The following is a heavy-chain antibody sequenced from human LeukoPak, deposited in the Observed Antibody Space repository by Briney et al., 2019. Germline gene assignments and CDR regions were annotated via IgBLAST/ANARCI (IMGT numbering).Heavy chain of an antibody. Sequence: PGGSLRLSCAASGFTFSSYSMNWVRQAPGKGLEWVSSISSSRSYIYYADSVKGRFTISRDNAKNSLYLQMNSLRAEDTAVYYCARDYYGSGSSYNWFDPWGQGTLVTVSS. CDR3: ARDYYGSGSSYNWFDP. D-gene: IGHD3-10*01. CDR1: GFTFSSYS. CDR2: ISSSRSYI. J-gene: IGHJ5*02. V-gene: IGHV3-21*01.